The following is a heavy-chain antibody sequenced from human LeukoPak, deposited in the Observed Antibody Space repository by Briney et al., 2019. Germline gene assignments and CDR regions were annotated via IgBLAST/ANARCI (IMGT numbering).Heavy chain of an antibody. CDR1: GYSISSGYY. CDR2: IYLIGRT. D-gene: IGHD3-10*01. Sequence: PSETLSLTCAVSGYSISSGYYWGWIRQPPGKGLEWIGSIYLIGRTSYNPSLKSRVTISVDTSKIQFSLKLSTVTAADTAVYYCARRGTMVRKIDYWGQGTLVTVSS. V-gene: IGHV4-38-2*01. CDR3: ARRGTMVRKIDY. J-gene: IGHJ4*02.